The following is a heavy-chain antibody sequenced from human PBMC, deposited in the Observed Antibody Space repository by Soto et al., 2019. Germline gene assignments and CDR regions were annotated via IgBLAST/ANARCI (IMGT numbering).Heavy chain of an antibody. D-gene: IGHD3-22*01. CDR2: STTHSVYL. CDR3: ARWVSYDESGHYLRLLFDY. Sequence: GGSLRLSCEASGFAFDVHSMNWVRQVQGRGLEWVASSTTHSVYLWYADSGRGRFTISRGNAKSSVYLQLSGMRVDGTSEHYDARWVSYDESGHYLRLLFDYCGQRALVTVP. CDR1: GFAFDVHS. J-gene: IGHJ4*02. V-gene: IGHV3-21*01.